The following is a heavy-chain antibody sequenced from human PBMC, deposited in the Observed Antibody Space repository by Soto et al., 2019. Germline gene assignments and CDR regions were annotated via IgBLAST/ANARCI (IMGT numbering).Heavy chain of an antibody. V-gene: IGHV3-30*18. CDR3: AKLFRSIPDEPTNPKSGSYFSYYYYGMDV. Sequence: GGSLRLSCAASGFTFSSYGMHWVRQAPGKGLEWVAVISYDGSNKYYADSVKGRFTISRDNSKNTRYLQMNSLRAEDTAVYYCAKLFRSIPDEPTNPKSGSYFSYYYYGMDVWGQGTTVTVSS. CDR2: ISYDGSNK. CDR1: GFTFSSYG. D-gene: IGHD1-26*01. J-gene: IGHJ6*02.